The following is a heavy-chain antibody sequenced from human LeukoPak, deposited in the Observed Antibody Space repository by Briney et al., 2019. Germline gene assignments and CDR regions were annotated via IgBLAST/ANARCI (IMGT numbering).Heavy chain of an antibody. D-gene: IGHD3-22*01. J-gene: IGHJ4*02. CDR3: ARGYYYDSSGYSWDY. CDR2: IYSDGST. V-gene: IGHV3-53*04. CDR1: GFTFSSYS. Sequence: AGGSLRLSCAASGFTFSSYSMSWVRQAPGKGLEWVSVIYSDGSTYYADSVKGRFTISRHNSKNTLYLQMNSLRAEDTAVYYCARGYYYDSSGYSWDYWGQGTLVTVSS.